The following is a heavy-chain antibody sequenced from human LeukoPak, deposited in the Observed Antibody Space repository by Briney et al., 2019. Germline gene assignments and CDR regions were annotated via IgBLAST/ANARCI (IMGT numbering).Heavy chain of an antibody. J-gene: IGHJ4*02. Sequence: PGGSLRLSCTASGFSFNSFAMSWVRQAPGKRLEWVSTISGSGEITYYTESVRGRFTISRDNSKKTVFLQMSSLRDEDTAVYYCAKGRGSGSYSGSDYWGQGTLVTVSS. CDR2: ISGSGEIT. V-gene: IGHV3-23*01. CDR3: AKGRGSGSYSGSDY. CDR1: GFSFNSFA. D-gene: IGHD3-10*01.